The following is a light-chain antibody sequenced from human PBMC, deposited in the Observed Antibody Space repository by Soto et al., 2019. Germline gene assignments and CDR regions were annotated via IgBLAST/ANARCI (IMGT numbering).Light chain of an antibody. Sequence: DIQMTQSPSTLSASVGDRVTITCQASQSINTNLAWYHQKPGKAPNLLINAASGLQSGVPSRFSGGGSGTDFTLTISNLQPEDFATYYCQQTYSTPFTFGPGTKVDIK. CDR1: QSINTN. J-gene: IGKJ3*01. V-gene: IGKV1-39*01. CDR2: AAS. CDR3: QQTYSTPFT.